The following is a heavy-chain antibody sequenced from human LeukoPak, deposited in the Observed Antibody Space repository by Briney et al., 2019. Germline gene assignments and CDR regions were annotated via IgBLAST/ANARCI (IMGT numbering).Heavy chain of an antibody. CDR1: GYTFTGYY. Sequence: ASVTVSCKASGYTFTGYYMHWVRQAPGQGLEWMGWINPNSGGTNYAQKFQGRVTMTGDTSISTAYMELSRLRSDDTAVYYCARYMVRGFYGMDVWGQGTTVTVSS. CDR3: ARYMVRGFYGMDV. J-gene: IGHJ6*02. D-gene: IGHD3-10*01. CDR2: INPNSGGT. V-gene: IGHV1-2*02.